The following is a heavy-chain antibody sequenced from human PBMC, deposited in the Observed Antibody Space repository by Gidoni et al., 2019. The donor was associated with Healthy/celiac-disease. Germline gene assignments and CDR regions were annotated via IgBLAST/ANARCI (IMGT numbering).Heavy chain of an antibody. J-gene: IGHJ6*03. Sequence: QVQLVQSGAEVTRPRSSVNASCNASGYPLSSDYTHWVRQAPGQGLEWMGIINPSGGSTSYVQKFQGRVTMTSDTSTSTVYMELSSLRSEDTAVYYCARGVLRFLEWTYYYYYMDVWGKGTTVTVSS. CDR3: ARGVLRFLEWTYYYYYMDV. V-gene: IGHV1-46*03. CDR2: INPSGGST. CDR1: GYPLSSDY. D-gene: IGHD3-3*01.